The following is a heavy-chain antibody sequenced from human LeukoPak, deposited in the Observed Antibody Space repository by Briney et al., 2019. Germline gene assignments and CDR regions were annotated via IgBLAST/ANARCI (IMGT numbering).Heavy chain of an antibody. V-gene: IGHV1-18*01. Sequence: GASVKVSCKASGYTFTSYVMSWVRQAGGQGLEWMGWISAYNGNTNYAQKLQGRVTMTTDTSTSTAYMELRSLRSDDTAVYYCARAPHRLNSGSYGGVDYWGQGTLVTVSS. CDR1: GYTFTSYV. J-gene: IGHJ4*02. CDR3: ARAPHRLNSGSYGGVDY. D-gene: IGHD1-26*01. CDR2: ISAYNGNT.